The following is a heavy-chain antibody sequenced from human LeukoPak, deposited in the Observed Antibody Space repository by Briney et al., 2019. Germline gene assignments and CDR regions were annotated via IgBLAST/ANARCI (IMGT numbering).Heavy chain of an antibody. D-gene: IGHD3-9*01. V-gene: IGHV3-23*01. Sequence: PGGSLRLSCAASGFTFSSYVMSWVRQAPGKGLEWVSAISGSAGSTYYADSVKGRFTISRDNSKNTLYLQMNSLRAEDTAVYYCAKVQVLRYFDWLFYFDYWGQGTLVTVSS. CDR2: ISGSAGST. J-gene: IGHJ4*02. CDR3: AKVQVLRYFDWLFYFDY. CDR1: GFTFSSYV.